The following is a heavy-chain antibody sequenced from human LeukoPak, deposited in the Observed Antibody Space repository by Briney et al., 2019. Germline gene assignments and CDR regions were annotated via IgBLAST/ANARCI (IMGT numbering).Heavy chain of an antibody. CDR3: ASYYDSSGYFDAFDI. J-gene: IGHJ3*02. CDR2: IKQDGSEK. V-gene: IGHV3-7*05. CDR1: GFTFSSYW. Sequence: GGSLRLSCAASGFTFSSYWMSWVRQAPGKGLEWVANIKQDGSEKYYVDSVKGRFTISRENAKNSLYLKMNSLRAEDTAVYYCASYYDSSGYFDAFDIWGQGTMVTVSS. D-gene: IGHD3-22*01.